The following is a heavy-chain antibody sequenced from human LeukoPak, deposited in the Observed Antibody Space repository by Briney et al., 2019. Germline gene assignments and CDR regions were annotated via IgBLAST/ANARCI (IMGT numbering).Heavy chain of an antibody. D-gene: IGHD5-18*01. Sequence: PSETLSLTCAVYGGSFSGYYWSWIRQPPGKGLEWIGEINHSGSTNYNPSLKSRVTISVDTSKNQFSLKLSSVTAADTAVYYCAKGVSGYSYGVDYYYYYMDVWGKGTTVTISS. CDR1: GGSFSGYY. CDR3: AKGVSGYSYGVDYYYYYMDV. CDR2: INHSGST. J-gene: IGHJ6*03. V-gene: IGHV4-34*01.